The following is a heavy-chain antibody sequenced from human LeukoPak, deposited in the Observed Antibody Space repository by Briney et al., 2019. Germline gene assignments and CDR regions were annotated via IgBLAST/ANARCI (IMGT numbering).Heavy chain of an antibody. J-gene: IGHJ4*02. D-gene: IGHD3-22*01. CDR2: INPNSGGT. V-gene: IGHV1-2*02. CDR1: GYSFTSYN. CDR3: ASGYYDSSGYYDY. Sequence: GASVKVSCRASGYSFTSYNINWVRQAPGQGLEWMGWINPNSGGTNYAQKFQGRVTMTRDTSISTAYMELSRLRSDDTAVYYCASGYYDSSGYYDYWGQGTLVTVSS.